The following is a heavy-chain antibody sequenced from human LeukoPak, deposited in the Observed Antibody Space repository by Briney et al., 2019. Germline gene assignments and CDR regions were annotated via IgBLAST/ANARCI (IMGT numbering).Heavy chain of an antibody. CDR3: ARVPLLSHCRSTSCYLPSYYYYGMDV. CDR1: GGSFSGYY. V-gene: IGHV4-34*01. CDR2: INHSGST. J-gene: IGHJ6*02. Sequence: SETLSLTCAVYGGSFSGYYWSWIRQPPGKGLEWIGEINHSGSTNYNPSLKSRVTISVDTSKNQFSLKLSSVTAADTAVYYCARVPLLSHCRSTSCYLPSYYYYGMDVWGQGTTVTVSS. D-gene: IGHD2-2*01.